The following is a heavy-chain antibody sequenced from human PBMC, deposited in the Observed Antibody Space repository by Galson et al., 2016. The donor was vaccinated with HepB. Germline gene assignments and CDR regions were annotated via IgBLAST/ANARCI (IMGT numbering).Heavy chain of an antibody. J-gene: IGHJ4*02. V-gene: IGHV3-23*01. CDR1: GFTFTAYA. CDR2: ISGSGEDT. CDR3: AKDGDYGNVVAD. Sequence: SLRLSCAASGFTFTAYALHWVRQAPGEGLEWVSAISGSGEDTFYAASVVGRFTISRDNSKNTLFLQMSSLTADDPAVYFCAKDGDYGNVVADWGQGTRVTGSS. D-gene: IGHD4-17*01.